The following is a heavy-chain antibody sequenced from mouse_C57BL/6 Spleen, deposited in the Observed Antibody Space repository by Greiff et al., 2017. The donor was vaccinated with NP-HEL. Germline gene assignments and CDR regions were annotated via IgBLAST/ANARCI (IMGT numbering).Heavy chain of an antibody. Sequence: VQLQQSGPELVKPGASVKMSCKASGYTFTDYNMHWVKQSHGKSLEWIGYINPNNGGTSYNQKFKGKATLTVNKSSSTAYMELRSLTSEDSAVYYCASQDYGNYGFAYWGQGTLVTVSA. CDR1: GYTFTDYN. D-gene: IGHD2-1*01. CDR2: INPNNGGT. J-gene: IGHJ3*01. CDR3: ASQDYGNYGFAY. V-gene: IGHV1-22*01.